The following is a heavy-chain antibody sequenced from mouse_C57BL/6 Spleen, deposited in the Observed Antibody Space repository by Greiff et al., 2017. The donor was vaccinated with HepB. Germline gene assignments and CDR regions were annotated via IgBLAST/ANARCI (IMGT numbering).Heavy chain of an antibody. CDR2: INPSTGGT. D-gene: IGHD2-4*01. J-gene: IGHJ1*03. V-gene: IGHV1-43*01. CDR1: GYSFTGYY. Sequence: EVKLQESGPELVKPGASVKISCKASGYSFTGYYMHWVKQSSEKSLEWIGEINPSTGGTSYNQKFKGKATLTVDKSSSTAYMQLKSLTSEDSAVYYCAREDYYDYDGYFDVWGTGTTVTVSS. CDR3: AREDYYDYDGYFDV.